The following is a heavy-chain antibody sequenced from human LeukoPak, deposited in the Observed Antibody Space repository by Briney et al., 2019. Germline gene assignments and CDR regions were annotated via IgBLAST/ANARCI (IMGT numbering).Heavy chain of an antibody. CDR3: ARDFQIVGSSPLDY. V-gene: IGHV3-30*01. CDR1: GFIFSSYA. J-gene: IGHJ4*02. D-gene: IGHD1-26*01. Sequence: GGSLRLSCAGSGFIFSSYAMHWVRQAPGKGLEWVAVISYDGNTRFYADSVKGRFTISRDNSKNTVFLQMNSLRAEDTAVYYCARDFQIVGSSPLDYWGQGTLVTVSS. CDR2: ISYDGNTR.